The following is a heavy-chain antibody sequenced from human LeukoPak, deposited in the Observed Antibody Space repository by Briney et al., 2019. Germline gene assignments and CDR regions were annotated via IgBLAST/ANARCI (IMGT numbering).Heavy chain of an antibody. Sequence: PSQTLSLTCTVSGGSISSSSYYWGWIRQPPGKGLEWIGSIYYSGSTYYNPSLKSRVTISVDTSKNQFSLKLSSVTTADTAVYYCARWPAAGDAFDIWGQGTMVTVSS. CDR2: IYYSGST. CDR1: GGSISSSSYY. D-gene: IGHD6-13*01. V-gene: IGHV4-39*07. CDR3: ARWPAAGDAFDI. J-gene: IGHJ3*02.